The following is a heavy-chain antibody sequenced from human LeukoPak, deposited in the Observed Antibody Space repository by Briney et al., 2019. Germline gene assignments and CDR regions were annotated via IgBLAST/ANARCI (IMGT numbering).Heavy chain of an antibody. CDR3: ATSVGATVLDY. CDR2: IYYSGST. J-gene: IGHJ4*02. Sequence: NPSETLSLTCTVSGGSISSYYWSWIRQPPGKGLEWIGYIYYSGSTNYNPSLKSRVTISVDTSKNQFSLKLSSVNAADTAVYYCATSVGATVLDYWGQGTLVTVSS. V-gene: IGHV4-59*12. D-gene: IGHD1-26*01. CDR1: GGSISSYY.